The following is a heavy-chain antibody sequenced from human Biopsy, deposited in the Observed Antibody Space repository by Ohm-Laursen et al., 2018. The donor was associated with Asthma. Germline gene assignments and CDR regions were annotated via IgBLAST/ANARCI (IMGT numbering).Heavy chain of an antibody. Sequence: SLRLSCTASGFTFSNYGMHWVRQAPGKGLDWVAVISFDGSNKNYTDSVKGRFTISRDNSRNTPHLQMNSLRAEDTAVYYCAKDVFPGWELRRGPDYWGQGTMVTVSS. CDR1: GFTFSNYG. CDR3: AKDVFPGWELRRGPDY. D-gene: IGHD1-26*01. CDR2: ISFDGSNK. J-gene: IGHJ4*02. V-gene: IGHV3-30*18.